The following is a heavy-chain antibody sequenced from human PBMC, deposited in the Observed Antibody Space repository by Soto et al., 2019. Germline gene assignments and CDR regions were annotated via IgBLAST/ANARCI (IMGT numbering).Heavy chain of an antibody. CDR3: AKGGGYCSGGSCPYYFDY. J-gene: IGHJ4*02. CDR2: ISWNSGSI. V-gene: IGHV3-9*01. D-gene: IGHD2-15*01. Sequence: EVQLVESGGGLVQPGRSLRLSCAASGFTFDDYAMHWVRQAPGKGLEWVSGISWNSGSIGYADSVKGRFTISRDNAKNSLYLQMNSLRAEDTALYYSAKGGGYCSGGSCPYYFDYWGQGTLVTVSS. CDR1: GFTFDDYA.